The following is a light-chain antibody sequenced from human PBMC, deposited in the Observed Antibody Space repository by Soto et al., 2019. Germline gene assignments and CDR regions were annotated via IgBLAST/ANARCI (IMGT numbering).Light chain of an antibody. Sequence: QCVLTQPPSVSAAPGQKVTISCSGSSSNIGITSVSWYQQLPEAAPKLLIYENDKRPSGIPDRFSGSKSGTSATLGITGLQTGDEADYYCGTWDSSLSADVFGTGTKVTVL. CDR1: SSNIGITS. J-gene: IGLJ1*01. CDR2: END. CDR3: GTWDSSLSADV. V-gene: IGLV1-51*02.